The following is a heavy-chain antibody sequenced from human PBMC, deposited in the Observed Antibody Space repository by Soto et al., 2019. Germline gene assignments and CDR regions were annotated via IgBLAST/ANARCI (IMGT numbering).Heavy chain of an antibody. J-gene: IGHJ3*02. D-gene: IGHD5-18*01. CDR2: IYHSGST. CDR3: ARDMGLNGYSYGHDAFYI. V-gene: IGHV4-4*02. CDR1: GGSISSSNW. Sequence: SETLSLTCAVSGGSISSSNWWSWGRQPPGKGLEWIGEIYHSGSTNYNPSLKSRVTISVDKSKNQFSLKLSSVTAADTAVYYCARDMGLNGYSYGHDAFYIWGQGTMVPVSS.